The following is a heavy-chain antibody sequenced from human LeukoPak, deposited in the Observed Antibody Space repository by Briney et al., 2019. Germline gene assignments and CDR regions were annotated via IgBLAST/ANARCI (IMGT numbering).Heavy chain of an antibody. CDR1: GGSISSGDYY. D-gene: IGHD1-26*01. V-gene: IGHV4-30-4*01. J-gene: IGHJ4*02. CDR2: IYYSGST. Sequence: PSETLSLTCTVSGGSISSGDYYWSWIRQPPGKGLEWIGYIYYSGSTYYNPSLKSRVTMSVDTSKNQFSLKLSSVTAADTAVYYCARDLSSKWELPLGFDYWGQGTLVTVSS. CDR3: ARDLSSKWELPLGFDY.